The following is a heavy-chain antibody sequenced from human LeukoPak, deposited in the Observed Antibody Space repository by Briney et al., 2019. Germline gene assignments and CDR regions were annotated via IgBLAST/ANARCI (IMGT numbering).Heavy chain of an antibody. CDR3: ARDKVPRYYYYGMDV. D-gene: IGHD6-6*01. J-gene: IGHJ6*02. V-gene: IGHV3-33*01. CDR1: GFTFSSYG. Sequence: PGRSLRVSCAASGFTFSSYGMHWVRQARGKGLEWVAVIWYDGSNKYYADSVKGRFTISRDNSKNTLYLQMNSLRAEDTAVYYCARDKVPRYYYYGMDVWGQGTTVTVSS. CDR2: IWYDGSNK.